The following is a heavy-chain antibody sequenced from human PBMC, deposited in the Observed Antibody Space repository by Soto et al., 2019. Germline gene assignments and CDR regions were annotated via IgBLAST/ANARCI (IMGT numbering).Heavy chain of an antibody. V-gene: IGHV1-69*12. CDR1: GGTFSSYA. CDR3: ARVGEGVGALYFDY. D-gene: IGHD1-26*01. CDR2: IIPIFGTA. Sequence: QVQLVQSGAEVKKPGSSVKVSCKASGGTFSSYAISWVRQAPGQGLEWMGGIIPIFGTANYAQRFQGRVTITADESTSRAYIELSSLSSEDTAVYYGARVGEGVGALYFDYWGQGSLVTVSS. J-gene: IGHJ4*02.